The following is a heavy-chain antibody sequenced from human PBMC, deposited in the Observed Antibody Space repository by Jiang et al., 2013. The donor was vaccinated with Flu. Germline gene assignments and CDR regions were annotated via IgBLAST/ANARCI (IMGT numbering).Heavy chain of an antibody. V-gene: IGHV3-7*03. Sequence: PGKGLEWVANIKQDGSEKYYVDSVKGRFTISRDNAKNSLYLQMNSLRAEDTAVYYCARTLYGDYVDYWGQGTLVTVSS. J-gene: IGHJ4*02. CDR2: IKQDGSEK. CDR3: ARTLYGDYVDY. D-gene: IGHD4-17*01.